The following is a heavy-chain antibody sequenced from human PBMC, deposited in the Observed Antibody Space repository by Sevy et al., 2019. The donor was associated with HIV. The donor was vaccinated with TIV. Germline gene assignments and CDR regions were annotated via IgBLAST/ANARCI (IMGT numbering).Heavy chain of an antibody. CDR1: GGYIATNY. D-gene: IGHD2-21*01. Sequence: SETLSLSCTVSGGYIATNYWSWIRQSPGKALEWIGHIAYSANANYNPSLKSRVAMSIDTSKNQFSLKVTSVTAAATAVYYCAKSRSYPRDSDDAFALWGQGTMVTVSS. J-gene: IGHJ3*01. CDR3: AKSRSYPRDSDDAFAL. V-gene: IGHV4-59*01. CDR2: IAYSANA.